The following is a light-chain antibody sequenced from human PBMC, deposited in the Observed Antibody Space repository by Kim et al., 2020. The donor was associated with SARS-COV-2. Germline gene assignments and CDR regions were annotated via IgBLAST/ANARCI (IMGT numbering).Light chain of an antibody. CDR2: GAS. CDR3: QQYNNWPPLT. J-gene: IGKJ4*01. CDR1: QSVSSN. Sequence: EVVMTQSPATLSVSPGERATLSCRASQSVSSNLAWYQQKPGQAPRLLIFGASTKANGIPGKFSGSGSGTEFTLTINSLQSEDFAVYYCQQYNNWPPLTFGGGTKVDIK. V-gene: IGKV3-15*01.